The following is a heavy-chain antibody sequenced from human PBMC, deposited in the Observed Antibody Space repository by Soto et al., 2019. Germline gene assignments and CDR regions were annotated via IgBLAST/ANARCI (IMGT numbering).Heavy chain of an antibody. V-gene: IGHV4-39*01. J-gene: IGHJ5*02. CDR3: ARVYDSGSYFPPGNWFDP. CDR1: GGSISSSSYY. Sequence: SETLSLTCTVSGGSISSSSYYWGWIRQPPGKGLEWIGSIYYSGSTYYNPSLKSRVTISVDTSKNQFSLKLSSVTAADTAVYYCARVYDSGSYFPPGNWFDPWGQGTLVTVS. D-gene: IGHD1-26*01. CDR2: IYYSGST.